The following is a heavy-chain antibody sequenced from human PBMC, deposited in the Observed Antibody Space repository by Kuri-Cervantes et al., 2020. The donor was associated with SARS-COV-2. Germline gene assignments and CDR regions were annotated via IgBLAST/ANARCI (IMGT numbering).Heavy chain of an antibody. D-gene: IGHD3-10*01. J-gene: IGHJ2*01. V-gene: IGHV3-23*01. Sequence: GGSLRLSCAASGFTFSSYAMSWVRQAPGKGLEWVSAISGSGGSTYYADSVKGRFTISRDNSKNTLYLQMNSLRAEDTAVYYCARETPWFGETSGPGWYFDLWGRGTLVTVSS. CDR3: ARETPWFGETSGPGWYFDL. CDR1: GFTFSSYA. CDR2: ISGSGGST.